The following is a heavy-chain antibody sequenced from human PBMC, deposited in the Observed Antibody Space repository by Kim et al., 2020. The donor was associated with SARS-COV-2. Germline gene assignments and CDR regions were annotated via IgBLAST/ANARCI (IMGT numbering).Heavy chain of an antibody. D-gene: IGHD3-10*01. CDR1: GFTFSSYA. J-gene: IGHJ4*02. Sequence: GGSLRLSCAASGFTFSSYAMSWVRQAPGKGLEWVSAISGSGGSTYYADSVKGRFTISRDNSKNTLYLQMNSLRAEDTAVYYCAKDLLWFGAFEYYFDYWGQGTLVTVSS. CDR3: AKDLLWFGAFEYYFDY. V-gene: IGHV3-23*01. CDR2: ISGSGGST.